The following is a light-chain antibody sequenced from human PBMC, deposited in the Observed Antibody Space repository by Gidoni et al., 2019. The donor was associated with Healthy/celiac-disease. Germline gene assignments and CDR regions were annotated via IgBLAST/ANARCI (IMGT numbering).Light chain of an antibody. V-gene: IGLV1-44*01. CDR1: SSNIGSNT. CDR2: SKN. Sequence: QSVLTPPPSSSGPPGQRVTISCSGSSSNIGSNTVNWYQQLPGTAPKLLIYSKNQRPSGVPDRFSGSKSGTSASLAISGLQSEDEADYYCAAWDDSLNGWVFGGGTKLTVL. J-gene: IGLJ3*02. CDR3: AAWDDSLNGWV.